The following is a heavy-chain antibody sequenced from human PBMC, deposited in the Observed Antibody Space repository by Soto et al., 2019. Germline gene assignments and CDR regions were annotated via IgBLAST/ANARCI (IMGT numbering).Heavy chain of an antibody. Sequence: ASVKVSCKVSGYTLTELSMHWVRQAPGKGLEWMGGFDPEDGETIYAQKFQGGVTMTEDTSTDTAYMELSSLRSEDTAVYYCATSKIERELPYYFDYWGQGTLVTVSS. J-gene: IGHJ4*02. CDR2: FDPEDGET. CDR1: GYTLTELS. V-gene: IGHV1-24*01. CDR3: ATSKIERELPYYFDY. D-gene: IGHD1-26*01.